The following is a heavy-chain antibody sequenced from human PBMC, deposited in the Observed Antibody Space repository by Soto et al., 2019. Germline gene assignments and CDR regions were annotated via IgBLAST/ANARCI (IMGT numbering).Heavy chain of an antibody. CDR2: IYHSGST. Sequence: SETLSLTCAVSGGSISSGGYSWSWIRQPPGKGLEWIGYIYHSGSTYYNPSLKSRVTISVDRSKNQFSLKLTSVTAVDTAVYYCARGDYAKAFDIWGQGTTVTVS. J-gene: IGHJ3*02. D-gene: IGHD2-2*01. V-gene: IGHV4-30-2*01. CDR1: GGSISSGGYS. CDR3: ARGDYAKAFDI.